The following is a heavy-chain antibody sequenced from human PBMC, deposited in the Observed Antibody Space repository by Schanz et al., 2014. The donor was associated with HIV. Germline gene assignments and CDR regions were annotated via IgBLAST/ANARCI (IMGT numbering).Heavy chain of an antibody. CDR3: TTQLHSTSEPEGSSPSLDY. CDR2: ISWNNLNL. J-gene: IGHJ4*02. D-gene: IGHD6-6*01. V-gene: IGHV3-9*01. Sequence: VQLVESGGGLVKAGGSLRLSCAASGFTFDEYPMHWVRQAPGKGLEWVSGISWNNLNLAYADSVKGRFTISRDNAKNSLYLQMKSLRAEDTALYYCTTQLHSTSEPEGSSPSLDYWGQGTLVTVSS. CDR1: GFTFDEYP.